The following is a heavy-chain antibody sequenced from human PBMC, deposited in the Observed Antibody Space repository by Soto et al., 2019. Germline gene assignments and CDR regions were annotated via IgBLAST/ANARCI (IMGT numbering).Heavy chain of an antibody. CDR3: ARWSQDAFAF. J-gene: IGHJ3*01. CDR2: INANYGST. CDR1: GYTFTTYY. V-gene: IGHV1-46*01. Sequence: VASVKVSCKASGYTFTTYYIHWVRQAPGQGLEWMGIINANYGSTIYAQKFQGRVSMTRDTSTSTVYMELSSLRSEDTAVYYCARWSQDAFAFWGQGTMVTVSS.